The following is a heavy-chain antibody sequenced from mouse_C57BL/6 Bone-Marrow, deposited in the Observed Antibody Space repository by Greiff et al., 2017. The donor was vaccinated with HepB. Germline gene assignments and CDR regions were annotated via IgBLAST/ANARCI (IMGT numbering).Heavy chain of an antibody. J-gene: IGHJ1*03. V-gene: IGHV1-76*01. CDR1: GYTFTDYY. CDR3: ARTNYYGSLWYFDV. D-gene: IGHD1-1*01. Sequence: QVQLQQSGAELVRPGASVKQSCKASGYTFTDYYINWVKQRPGQGLEWIARIYPGSGNTYYNEKFKGKATLTAEKSSSTAYMQLSSLTSEDSAVYFCARTNYYGSLWYFDVWGTGTTVTVSS. CDR2: IYPGSGNT.